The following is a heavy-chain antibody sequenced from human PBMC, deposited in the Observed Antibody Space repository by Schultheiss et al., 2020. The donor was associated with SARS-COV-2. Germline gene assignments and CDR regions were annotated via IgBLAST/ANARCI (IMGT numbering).Heavy chain of an antibody. CDR1: GLTLRGYW. Sequence: GGSLRLSCAASGLTLRGYWMHWVRQAPGKGLVWVSRINSAGSSTSYADSVKGRFTISRDNAKNSLDLQMSSLRAEDTAVYYCARVVGYGNNAGEVGYAMDDWGQGTTVTVSS. D-gene: IGHD1/OR15-1a*01. CDR3: ARVVGYGNNAGEVGYAMDD. CDR2: INSAGSST. J-gene: IGHJ6*02. V-gene: IGHV3-74*01.